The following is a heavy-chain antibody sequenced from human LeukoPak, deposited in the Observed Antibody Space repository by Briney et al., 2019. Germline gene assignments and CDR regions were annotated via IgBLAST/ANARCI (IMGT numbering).Heavy chain of an antibody. V-gene: IGHV4-34*01. CDR2: IYHSGST. Sequence: SETLSLTCAVYGGSFSGYYWSWIRQPPGKGLEWIGEIYHSGSTNYNPSLRSRVTISVDKSKNQFSLKLSSVTAADTAVYYCARVRYGGYVIYYFDYWGQGTLVTVSS. CDR1: GGSFSGYY. J-gene: IGHJ4*02. D-gene: IGHD5-12*01. CDR3: ARVRYGGYVIYYFDY.